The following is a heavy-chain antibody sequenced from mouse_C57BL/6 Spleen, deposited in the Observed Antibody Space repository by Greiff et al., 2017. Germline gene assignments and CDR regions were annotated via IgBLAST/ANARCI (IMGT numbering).Heavy chain of an antibody. CDR3: ARMRDYGNYDYYAMDY. Sequence: VQVVESGPGLVAPSQSLSITCTVSGFSLTSYAISWVRQPPGKGLEWLGVIWTGGGTNYNSALQSRLSISKDNSKSQVFLKMNSLQTDDTARYYCARMRDYGNYDYYAMDYWGQGTSVTVSS. CDR2: IWTGGGT. D-gene: IGHD2-1*01. J-gene: IGHJ4*01. V-gene: IGHV2-9-1*01. CDR1: GFSLTSYA.